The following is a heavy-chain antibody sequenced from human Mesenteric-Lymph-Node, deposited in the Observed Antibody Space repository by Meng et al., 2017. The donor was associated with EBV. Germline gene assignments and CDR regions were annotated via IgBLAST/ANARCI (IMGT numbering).Heavy chain of an antibody. CDR2: IYHSGST. Sequence: QVHLVQSGAEVKKPGASVKIACKASGYTFTNYALEWVRQTPGKGLEWIGEIYHSGSTNYNPSLKSRVTISVDKSKNQFSLKLSSVTAADTAVYYCARGTVAGTHLDYWAQGTLVTVSS. CDR3: ARGTVAGTHLDY. D-gene: IGHD6-19*01. V-gene: IGHV4-4*02. J-gene: IGHJ4*02. CDR1: GYTFTNYA.